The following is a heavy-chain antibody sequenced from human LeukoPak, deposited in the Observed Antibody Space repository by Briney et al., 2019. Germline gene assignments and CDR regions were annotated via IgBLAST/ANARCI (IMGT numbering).Heavy chain of an antibody. CDR2: INSDGTTT. CDR1: GFTFTNYW. CDR3: SRDFPA. V-gene: IGHV3-74*01. Sequence: PGGSLRLSCAASGFTFTNYWMHWVRRAPGKGLVWVSRINSDGTTTTYAASVNGRFTISRDNAKNTLYLQMNSLRAEDTAVYYCSRDFPAWGQGLMVTVSS. J-gene: IGHJ3*01.